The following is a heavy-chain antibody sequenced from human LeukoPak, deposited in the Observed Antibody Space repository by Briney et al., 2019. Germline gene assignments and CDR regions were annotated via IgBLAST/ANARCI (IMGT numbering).Heavy chain of an antibody. D-gene: IGHD3-10*01. CDR2: IKEDGTVK. CDR1: GFTFSWYW. J-gene: IGHJ4*02. CDR3: ATSITMFDY. V-gene: IGHV3-7*02. Sequence: GGSLRLSCAASGFTFSWYWMSWVRQAPGKGLEWVANIKEDGTVKYYVESVKDRFAISRDNAKNSLYLQMNSLRAEDTAVYYCATSITMFDYWGQGTLVTVSS.